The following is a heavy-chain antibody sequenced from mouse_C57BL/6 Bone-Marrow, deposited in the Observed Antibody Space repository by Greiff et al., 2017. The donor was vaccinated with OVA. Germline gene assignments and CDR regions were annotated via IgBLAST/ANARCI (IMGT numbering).Heavy chain of an antibody. D-gene: IGHD4-1*01. J-gene: IGHJ2*01. CDR2: INPGSGGT. V-gene: IGHV1-54*01. CDR3: ARLANWDGY. Sequence: QVQLQQSGAELVRPGTSVKVSCKASGYAFTNYLIEWVKQRPGQGLEWIGVINPGSGGTNYNEKFKGKATLTADKSSSTAYMQLSSLTSEDSAVYFCARLANWDGYWGQGTTLTVSS. CDR1: GYAFTNYL.